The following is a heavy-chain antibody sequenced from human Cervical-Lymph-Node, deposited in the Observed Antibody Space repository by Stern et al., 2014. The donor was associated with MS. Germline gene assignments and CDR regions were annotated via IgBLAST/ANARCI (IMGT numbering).Heavy chain of an antibody. V-gene: IGHV3-23*04. CDR1: GFTFSSCA. CDR3: ATGAFGIAAAGTGY. Sequence: EVQLVESGGGLVQPGGSLRLSCAASGFTFSSCAMSWVRPAPGKGLEWVSAVSGSGGTTYYADSVKGRFTISRDNSKNTLYLQMNSLRGEDTAVYYCATGAFGIAAAGTGYWGQGALVTVSS. D-gene: IGHD6-13*01. J-gene: IGHJ4*02. CDR2: VSGSGGTT.